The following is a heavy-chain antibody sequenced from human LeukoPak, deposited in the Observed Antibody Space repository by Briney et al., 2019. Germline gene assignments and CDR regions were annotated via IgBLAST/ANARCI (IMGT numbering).Heavy chain of an antibody. CDR3: ARDYSSSWSPYYYFDY. D-gene: IGHD6-13*01. CDR2: IRFDGNNK. J-gene: IGHJ4*02. Sequence: GGSLRLSCAASGFTFSSYGMHWVRQAPGKGLEWVAFIRFDGNNKYYADSVKGRFTISRDNSKNTLYLQMNSLRVEDTAVYYCARDYSSSWSPYYYFDYWGQGTLVTVSS. V-gene: IGHV3-30*02. CDR1: GFTFSSYG.